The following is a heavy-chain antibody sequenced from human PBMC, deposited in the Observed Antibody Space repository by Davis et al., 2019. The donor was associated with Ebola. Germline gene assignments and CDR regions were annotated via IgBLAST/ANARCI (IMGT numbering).Heavy chain of an antibody. V-gene: IGHV4-59*01. CDR2: VFYSGRT. CDR1: GGSITSNY. CDR3: AQDTDAFDI. J-gene: IGHJ3*02. Sequence: MPSETLSLTCNVSGGSITSNYWSWIRQPPGKGLEWIGYVFYSGRTNYNPSLKSRVTISVDTSKNQFSLKLSSVTAADTAVYYCAQDTDAFDIWGQGTMVTVSS.